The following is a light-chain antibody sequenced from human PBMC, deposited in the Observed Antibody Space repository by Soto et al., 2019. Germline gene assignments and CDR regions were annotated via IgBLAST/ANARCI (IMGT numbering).Light chain of an antibody. J-gene: IGKJ3*01. Sequence: EVVIRKSPATLLVYTGERVTLSCRASQSVRSNLAWYQQKPGQSPRLLIYGASTRATGIPDRFSGSDSASGTDFTLFISRLEPEDCGVFYCQQNGRSPTFGPGTKVDIK. CDR1: QSVRSN. CDR3: QQNGRSPT. CDR2: GAS. V-gene: IGKV3-20*01.